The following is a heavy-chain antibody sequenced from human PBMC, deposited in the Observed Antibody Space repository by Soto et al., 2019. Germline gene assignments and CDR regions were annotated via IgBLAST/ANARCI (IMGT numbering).Heavy chain of an antibody. CDR1: GYPFTSYG. CDR3: ARDRCTTDRCYTHHFHV. J-gene: IGHJ6*02. V-gene: IGHV1-18*04. CDR2: ISAYNGNT. Sequence: ASVKVSCKASGYPFTSYGISWVRQAPGQGLEWMGWISAYNGNTKHGQKFQDRVTMTTDASTGTASLELRSLRSDDTAVYYCARDRCTTDRCYTHHFHVCGQGTTVTVSS. D-gene: IGHD2-8*01.